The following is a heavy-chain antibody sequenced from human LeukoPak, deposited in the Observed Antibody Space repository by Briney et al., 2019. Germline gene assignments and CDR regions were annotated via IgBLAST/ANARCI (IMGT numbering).Heavy chain of an antibody. CDR1: XXXXSYS. Sequence: XXXXSYSMNWVRQXPGXGLEWVSSISSSSSYIYYADSVKGRFTISRDNTKNSLYLQMNSLRAEDTAVYYCARLEYDSSGYSDYWGQGTLVTVSS. D-gene: IGHD3-22*01. V-gene: IGHV3-21*01. CDR2: ISSSSSYI. J-gene: IGHJ4*02. CDR3: ARLEYDSSGYSDY.